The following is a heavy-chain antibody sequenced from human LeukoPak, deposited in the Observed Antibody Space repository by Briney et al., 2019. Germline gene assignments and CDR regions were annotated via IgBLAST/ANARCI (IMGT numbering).Heavy chain of an antibody. Sequence: KPSETLSLTCAVYGGSFSGYYWSWIRRPPGKGLEWIGEINHSGNSDYNPSLKSRVTISVDTSKNRFSVKLSSVTAADTAVYYCAGRPLNTAMISYYFDYWGQGTLVTVSS. J-gene: IGHJ4*02. CDR3: AGRPLNTAMISYYFDY. D-gene: IGHD5-18*01. CDR1: GGSFSGYY. CDR2: INHSGNS. V-gene: IGHV4-34*01.